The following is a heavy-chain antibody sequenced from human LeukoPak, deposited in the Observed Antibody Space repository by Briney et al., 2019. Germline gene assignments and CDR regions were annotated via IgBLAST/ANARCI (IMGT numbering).Heavy chain of an antibody. CDR3: AREGFCGGDCPGYFDL. J-gene: IGHJ2*01. CDR2: IDTAGDT. Sequence: PGGSLRLSCAASGFTFSSYDMHWGRQTTGKGLEWVSAIDTAGDTYYPGSVKGRFTISRENAENSFYLQMNSLSAGDTAVYYCAREGFCGGDCPGYFDLWGRGTLVTVSS. V-gene: IGHV3-13*04. CDR1: GFTFSSYD. D-gene: IGHD2-21*02.